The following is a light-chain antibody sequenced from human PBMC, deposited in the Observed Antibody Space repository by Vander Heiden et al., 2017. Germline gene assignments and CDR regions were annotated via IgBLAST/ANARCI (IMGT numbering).Light chain of an antibody. Sequence: ETVMPQSPATLSVSPGDRVTLSCRASQSVTNNLAWSQQRPGQAPRLLIYGASTRASGIPARFSGSGFGTEFTLTISSLQSEDFAVYYCQDYSNWPHTFGQGTKLEIK. CDR1: QSVTNN. CDR3: QDYSNWPHT. V-gene: IGKV3-15*01. CDR2: GAS. J-gene: IGKJ2*01.